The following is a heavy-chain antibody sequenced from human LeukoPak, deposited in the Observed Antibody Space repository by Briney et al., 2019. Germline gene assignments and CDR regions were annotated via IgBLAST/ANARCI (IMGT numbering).Heavy chain of an antibody. CDR3: PRAYGDYVGWFDP. CDR2: IYHSGST. D-gene: IGHD4-17*01. CDR1: GGSISSGGYS. V-gene: IGHV4-30-2*01. Sequence: PSETLSLTCAVSGGSISSGGYSWSWVRQPRGKGLEWIAYIYHSGSTYYNPSLKSRVTISVDRSKNQFSLKLSSVTAAHTAVYYCPRAYGDYVGWFDPWGQGTLVTVSS. J-gene: IGHJ5*02.